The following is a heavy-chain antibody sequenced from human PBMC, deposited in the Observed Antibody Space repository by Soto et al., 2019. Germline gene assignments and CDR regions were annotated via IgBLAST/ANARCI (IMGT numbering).Heavy chain of an antibody. CDR3: ARDNGYSSSWYLSYYYYGMEV. D-gene: IGHD6-13*01. CDR2: TYYRSKWYN. Sequence: SQTLSLTCAISGDSVSSNSAAWNWIRQSPSRGLEWLGRTYYRSKWYNDYAVSVKSRITINPDTSKNQFSLQLNSVTPEDTAVYYCARDNGYSSSWYLSYYYYGMEVWGQGTTVTVSS. J-gene: IGHJ6*02. V-gene: IGHV6-1*01. CDR1: GDSVSSNSAA.